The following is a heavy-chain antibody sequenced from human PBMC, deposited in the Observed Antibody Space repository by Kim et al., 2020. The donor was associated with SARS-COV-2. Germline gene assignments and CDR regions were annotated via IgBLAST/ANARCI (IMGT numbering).Heavy chain of an antibody. CDR1: GFTFSNAW. D-gene: IGHD2-15*01. J-gene: IGHJ4*02. CDR3: TTVFCSGGTCYSAVCDY. Sequence: GGSLRLSCAASGFTFSNAWMSWVRQAPGKGLEWVGRITSKTDGGTIDYAAHVKDRFTISRDDSKNTLYLQVTRLKTEDTAVYYCTTVFCSGGTCYSAVCDYWGQGTLVTVSS. CDR2: ITSKTDGGTI. V-gene: IGHV3-15*01.